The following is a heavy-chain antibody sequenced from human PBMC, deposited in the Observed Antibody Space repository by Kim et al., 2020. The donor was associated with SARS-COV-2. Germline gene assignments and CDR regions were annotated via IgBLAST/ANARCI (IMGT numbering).Heavy chain of an antibody. CDR1: GFTFTNYW. CDR2: INPAGTTT. CDR3: TRESRLGGEQQLVTPRLDL. J-gene: IGHJ5*02. V-gene: IGHV3-74*03. D-gene: IGHD6-13*01. Sequence: GGSLRLSCAASGFTFTNYWMHWVRQAPAKGLVWIAHINPAGTTTKYADSVKGRFTISRDNDRNMVFLQMSSLKVEDTALDYCTRESRLGGEQQLVTPRLDLWGQGTLVTVSS.